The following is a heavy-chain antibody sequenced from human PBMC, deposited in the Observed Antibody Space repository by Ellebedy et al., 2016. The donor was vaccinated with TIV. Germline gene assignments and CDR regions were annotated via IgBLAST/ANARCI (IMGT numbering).Heavy chain of an antibody. V-gene: IGHV2-5*02. J-gene: IGHJ4*02. Sequence: SGPTLVKPTQTLTLTCTFSGFSLTTSGVGVGWIRQPPGKTLEWLAIIYWDDDKCYIPSLKTKLTITKDTSKNQVLLTITNMDPVDTATYYCALRRLEAAVNWGQGTLVTVSS. CDR1: GFSLTTSGVG. CDR2: IYWDDDK. CDR3: ALRRLEAAVN. D-gene: IGHD6-25*01.